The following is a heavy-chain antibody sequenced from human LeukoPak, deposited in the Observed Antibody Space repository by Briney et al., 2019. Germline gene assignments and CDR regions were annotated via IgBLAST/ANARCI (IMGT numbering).Heavy chain of an antibody. CDR1: GYTLTELS. Sequence: ASVKVSCKVSGYTLTELSMHWVRQAPGQGLEWMGWINPNSGGTNYTQKLQGRVTMTRDTSISTAYMELSRLRSDDTAVYYCAAMVRGVIYWGQGTLVTVSS. J-gene: IGHJ4*02. D-gene: IGHD3-10*01. CDR2: INPNSGGT. V-gene: IGHV1-2*02. CDR3: AAMVRGVIY.